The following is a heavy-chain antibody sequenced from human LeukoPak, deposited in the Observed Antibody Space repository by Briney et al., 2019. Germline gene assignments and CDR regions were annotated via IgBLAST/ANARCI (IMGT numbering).Heavy chain of an antibody. CDR2: TWYDGSNK. V-gene: IGHV3-33*01. CDR1: GFTFKSYG. CDR3: ARGTWGGANTLDP. D-gene: IGHD1-1*01. J-gene: IGHJ5*02. Sequence: PGGSLRLSCVASGFTFKSYGMHWVRQAPGKGLDWVAITWYDGSNKYYADSVKGRFTISRDNCKNTVSLQMNSLRIEDTAVYYCARGTWGGANTLDPWGQGTLASVSS.